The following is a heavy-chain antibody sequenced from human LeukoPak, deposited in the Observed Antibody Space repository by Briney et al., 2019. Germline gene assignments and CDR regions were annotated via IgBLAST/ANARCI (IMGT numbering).Heavy chain of an antibody. D-gene: IGHD3-22*01. CDR1: GFTFTSYA. CDR3: VKVGPPRYYYDSYFDY. J-gene: IGHJ4*02. V-gene: IGHV3-64D*09. CDR2: ISSNGGST. Sequence: PGGSLRLSCSASGFTFTSYAMHWVRQAPGKGLEYVSAISSNGGSTYYADSVKGRFTISRDNSKNTLYLQMSSLRAEDTAVYYCVKVGPPRYYYDSYFDYWGQGTLVTVSS.